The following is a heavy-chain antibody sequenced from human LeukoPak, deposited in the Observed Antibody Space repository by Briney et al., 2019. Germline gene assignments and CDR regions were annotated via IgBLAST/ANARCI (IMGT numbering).Heavy chain of an antibody. CDR2: IKSKTDGGTR. Sequence: PGGSLRLSCAVSGFTFSDAWMSWVRQAPGKGLEWVGRIKSKTDGGTRDYAAPVKGRFNISRDDSKNTLYLQMNSLKTEDTAVYYCTTEGLATTGGAFDYWGQRTLVTVSS. V-gene: IGHV3-15*01. CDR1: GFTFSDAW. CDR3: TTEGLATTGGAFDY. D-gene: IGHD5-12*01. J-gene: IGHJ4*02.